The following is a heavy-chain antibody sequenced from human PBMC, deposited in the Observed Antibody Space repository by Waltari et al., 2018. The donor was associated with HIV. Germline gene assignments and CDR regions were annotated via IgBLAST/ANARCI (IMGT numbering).Heavy chain of an antibody. CDR2: INSDGTTT. D-gene: IGHD2-2*01. Sequence: EVQLEESGGGLVQPGGSLRLSCAASGFTVSTYWIHWVRQVPGKGLVRVSRINSDGTTTSYADSVKGRFTISKDNAKNTVYLQMSSLRVEDTALYYCARLPDCFITTCPKPYYFYGMDVWGLGTMVTVSS. J-gene: IGHJ6*02. V-gene: IGHV3-74*01. CDR1: GFTVSTYW. CDR3: ARLPDCFITTCPKPYYFYGMDV.